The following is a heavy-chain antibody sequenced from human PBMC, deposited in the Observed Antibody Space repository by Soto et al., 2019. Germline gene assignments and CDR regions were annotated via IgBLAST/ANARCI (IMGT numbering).Heavy chain of an antibody. CDR1: GYTFTSYG. V-gene: IGHV1-18*01. Sequence: QVRLVQSGAEVKKPGASVKVSCKASGYTFTSYGISWVRQAPGQGLEWMGWISAYNGNTNYAQKLQGRVTMTTDTSTSTAYMELRSLRSDDTAVYYCARDLPPYGDYSYYYYGMDVWGQGTTVTVSS. CDR3: ARDLPPYGDYSYYYYGMDV. D-gene: IGHD4-17*01. CDR2: ISAYNGNT. J-gene: IGHJ6*02.